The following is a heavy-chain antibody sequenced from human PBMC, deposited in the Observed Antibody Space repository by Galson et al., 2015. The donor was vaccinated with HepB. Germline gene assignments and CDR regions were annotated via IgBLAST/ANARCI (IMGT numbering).Heavy chain of an antibody. CDR3: ARDYRVQAGGQEGAFDI. CDR1: GFTFSSYA. V-gene: IGHV3-30*04. CDR2: ISYDGSNK. J-gene: IGHJ3*02. D-gene: IGHD3-16*02. Sequence: SLRLSCAASGFTFSSYAMHWVRQAPGKGLEWVAVISYDGSNKYYADSVKGRFTISRDNSKNTLYLQMNSLRAEDTAVYYCARDYRVQAGGQEGAFDIWGQGTMVTVSS.